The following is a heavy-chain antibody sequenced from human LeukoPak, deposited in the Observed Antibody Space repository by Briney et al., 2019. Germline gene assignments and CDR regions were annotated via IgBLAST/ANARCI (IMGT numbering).Heavy chain of an antibody. Sequence: PGGSLRLSCAASGFTFSSHGMNWVRQAPGKGLEWVSGISPSGGITYYTDSVKGRFTISRDNAKNSLYLQMNSLRAEDTAVYYCARRVNWFDPWGQGTLVTVSS. V-gene: IGHV3-23*01. J-gene: IGHJ5*02. CDR2: ISPSGGIT. CDR1: GFTFSSHG. D-gene: IGHD3-10*01. CDR3: ARRVNWFDP.